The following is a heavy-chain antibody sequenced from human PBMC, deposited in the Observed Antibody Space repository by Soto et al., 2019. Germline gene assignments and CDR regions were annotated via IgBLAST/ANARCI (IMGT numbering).Heavy chain of an antibody. D-gene: IGHD2-15*01. CDR3: ARGRSCNGGTCYFDY. J-gene: IGHJ4*02. CDR2: SSSSSI. V-gene: IGHV3-48*01. Sequence: SSSSSIYYADSVKGRFIISRDNAKNSLYLQMDSLRAEDTALYYCARGRSCNGGTCYFDYWGQGTLVTVSS.